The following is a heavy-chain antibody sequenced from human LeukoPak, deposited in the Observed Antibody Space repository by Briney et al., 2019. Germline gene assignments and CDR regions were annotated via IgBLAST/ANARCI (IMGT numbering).Heavy chain of an antibody. CDR3: ARDHSVGDIAWWFDP. D-gene: IGHD3-10*01. CDR1: GGTFSSYA. CDR2: INPTGTST. J-gene: IGHJ5*02. Sequence: ASVKVSCKASGGTFSSYAISWVRQAPGQGLEWVGVINPTGTSTLYAQNFQGRVTLTRDMSTTTDYMELRSLTSEDTAVYYCARDHSVGDIAWWFDPWGQGTLVSVSS. V-gene: IGHV1-46*01.